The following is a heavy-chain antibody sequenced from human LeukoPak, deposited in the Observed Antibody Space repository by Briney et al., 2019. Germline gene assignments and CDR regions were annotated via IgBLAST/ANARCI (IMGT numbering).Heavy chain of an antibody. Sequence: GGSLRLSCAASGFTFSSYSMNWVRQAPGKGLEWVANIKEDGNEKYYVDSVKGRFTISRDNANNSLYLQMNSLGTEDTAVYFCARDYPPGDYWGQGTLVTVSS. V-gene: IGHV3-7*01. CDR2: IKEDGNEK. CDR3: ARDYPPGDY. J-gene: IGHJ4*02. CDR1: GFTFSSYS. D-gene: IGHD3-16*02.